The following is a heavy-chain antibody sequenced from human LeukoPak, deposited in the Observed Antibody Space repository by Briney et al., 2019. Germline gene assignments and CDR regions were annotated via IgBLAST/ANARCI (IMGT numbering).Heavy chain of an antibody. J-gene: IGHJ4*02. Sequence: ASVKVSCKASGYTFTGYYMHWVRQAPGQGLEWMGWMNPNSGNTGYAQKFQGRVTMTRNTSISTAYMELSSLRSEDTAVYYCARIVSLAYGSGSYGLGYWGQGTLVTVSS. CDR2: MNPNSGNT. D-gene: IGHD3-10*01. CDR3: ARIVSLAYGSGSYGLGY. CDR1: GYTFTGYY. V-gene: IGHV1-8*02.